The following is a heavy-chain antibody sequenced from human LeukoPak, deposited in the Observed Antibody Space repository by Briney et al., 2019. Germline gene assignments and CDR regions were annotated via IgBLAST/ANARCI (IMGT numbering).Heavy chain of an antibody. J-gene: IGHJ4*02. CDR2: TNHSGST. V-gene: IGHV4-34*01. Sequence: SETLSLTCAVYGGSFSGYYWSWIRQPPGKGLEWIGETNHSGSTNYNPSLKSRVTISVDTSKNQFSLKLSSVTAADTAVYYCARHKSWYYYFDYWGQGTLVTVSS. CDR3: ARHKSWYYYFDY. CDR1: GGSFSGYY. D-gene: IGHD6-13*01.